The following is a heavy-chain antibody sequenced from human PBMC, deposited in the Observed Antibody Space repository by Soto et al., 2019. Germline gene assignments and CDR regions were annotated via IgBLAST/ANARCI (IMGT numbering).Heavy chain of an antibody. CDR1: GPSISSGGYY. V-gene: IGHV4-31*03. CDR2: IYHSGTS. CDR3: VRGGGYDPFDY. J-gene: IGHJ4*02. Sequence: QVQLQESGPGLVKPSQTLSLTCTVSGPSISSGGYYWSWIRQRPGKGLEWLGYIYHSGTSYYIPSLQSRLTMSIDRSRNQFSLNLSSVTAADRAVYYCVRGGGYDPFDYWGQGVLVTVSS. D-gene: IGHD5-12*01.